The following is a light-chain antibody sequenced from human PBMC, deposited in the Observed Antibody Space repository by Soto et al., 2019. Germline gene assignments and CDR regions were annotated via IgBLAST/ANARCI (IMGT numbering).Light chain of an antibody. CDR1: SSDVGGYDY. Sequence: ALTQPASVSGSPGQSITISCTGTSSDVGGYDYVSWYQHHPGKAPKLTIYEVSNRPSGVSNRFSGSKSGNTASPTISGLQAEDEAEYYCSSYTSSSTDVFGTGTKVTVL. J-gene: IGLJ1*01. CDR3: SSYTSSSTDV. V-gene: IGLV2-14*01. CDR2: EVS.